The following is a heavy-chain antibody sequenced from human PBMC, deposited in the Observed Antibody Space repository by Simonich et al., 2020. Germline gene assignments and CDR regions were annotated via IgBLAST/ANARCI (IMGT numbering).Heavy chain of an antibody. Sequence: QVQLVQSGAEVKQPGASVKVSCKASGYTFTGYYMHWVRQAPGQGLEWMEWINPNSGGTNYEQKFQGRVTMTRDTSISTAYMELSRLRSDDTAVYYGARGRIAAAGTYYYYYMDVWGKGTTVTVSS. CDR2: INPNSGGT. V-gene: IGHV1-2*02. CDR3: ARGRIAAAGTYYYYYMDV. J-gene: IGHJ6*03. D-gene: IGHD6-13*01. CDR1: GYTFTGYY.